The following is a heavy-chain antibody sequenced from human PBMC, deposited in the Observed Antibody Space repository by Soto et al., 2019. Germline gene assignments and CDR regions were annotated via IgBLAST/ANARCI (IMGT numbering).Heavy chain of an antibody. J-gene: IGHJ4*02. D-gene: IGHD3-22*01. Sequence: PSETLSLTCTVSGGSVSSGSYYWSWIRQPPGKGLEWIGYIYYCGSTNYNPSLKSRVTISVDTSKNQFSLKLSSVTAADTAVYYCAREFFYYYDSSGYYRVFGYWGQGILVTVSS. V-gene: IGHV4-61*01. CDR2: IYYCGST. CDR3: AREFFYYYDSSGYYRVFGY. CDR1: GGSVSSGSYY.